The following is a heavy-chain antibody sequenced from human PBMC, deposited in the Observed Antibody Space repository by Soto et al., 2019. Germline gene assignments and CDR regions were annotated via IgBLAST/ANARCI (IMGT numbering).Heavy chain of an antibody. Sequence: EVQLVESGGGLVQPGGSLRLSCAAYGFTFRSHWMSWVRQAPGKGLEWVANIHPDGSDKYYVDSVRGRFTISRDNAENSLYLQMSSLRADDTAVYYCARTDGGHGGYFDYWGLGTLVTVSS. CDR2: IHPDGSDK. CDR1: GFTFRSHW. J-gene: IGHJ4*02. CDR3: ARTDGGHGGYFDY. D-gene: IGHD2-15*01. V-gene: IGHV3-7*05.